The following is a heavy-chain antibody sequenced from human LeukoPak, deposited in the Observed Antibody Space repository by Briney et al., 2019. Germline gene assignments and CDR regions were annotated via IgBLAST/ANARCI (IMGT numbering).Heavy chain of an antibody. J-gene: IGHJ4*02. V-gene: IGHV4-39*07. CDR2: IYYSGST. D-gene: IGHD6-19*01. CDR1: GGSISRSSYY. CDR3: ARTYSSGWYGPDYFDY. Sequence: SETLSLTCTVSGGSISRSSYYWGWIRQPPGKGLEWIGSIYYSGSTYYNPSLKSRVTISVDTSKNQFSLKLSSVTAADTAVYYCARTYSSGWYGPDYFDYWGQGTLVTVSS.